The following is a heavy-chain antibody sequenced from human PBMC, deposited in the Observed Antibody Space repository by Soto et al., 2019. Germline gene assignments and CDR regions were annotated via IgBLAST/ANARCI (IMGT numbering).Heavy chain of an antibody. CDR2: SHHSGTS. J-gene: IGHJ4*02. V-gene: IGHV4-34*01. CDR1: GGSFTAYY. Sequence: SETLSLTCAVYGGSFTAYYWSWVRQPPGKGLEWIGESHHSGTSNYNPALKSRATISLDTSKNQFSLSLRSLTAADTAVYYCARSREFDYWSQGTLVTVSS. CDR3: ARSREFDY.